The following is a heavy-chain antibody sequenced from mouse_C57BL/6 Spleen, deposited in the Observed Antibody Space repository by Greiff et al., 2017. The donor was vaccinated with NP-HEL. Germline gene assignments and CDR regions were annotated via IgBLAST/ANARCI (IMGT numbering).Heavy chain of an antibody. CDR3: ARVRVSWWEYFDY. D-gene: IGHD2-3*01. V-gene: IGHV5-16*01. Sequence: EVKLVESEGGLVQPGSSMKLSCTASGFTFSDYYMAWVRQVPEKGLEWVANINYDGSSTYYLDSLKSRFIISRDNAKNILYLQMSSLKSEDTATYYFARVRVSWWEYFDYWGQGTTLTVSS. J-gene: IGHJ2*01. CDR1: GFTFSDYY. CDR2: INYDGSST.